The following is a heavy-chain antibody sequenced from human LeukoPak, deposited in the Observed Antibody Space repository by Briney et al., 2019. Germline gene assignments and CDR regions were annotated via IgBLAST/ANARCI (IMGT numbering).Heavy chain of an antibody. V-gene: IGHV1-2*02. J-gene: IGHJ4*02. CDR2: INPNSGGT. Sequence: ASVKVSCKASGYTFTGYYMHWVRQAPGQGLEWMGWINPNSGGTNYAQKFQGRVTMTRDTSISTAYMELSRLRSDDTAVYYCARDLRSSWYGSTVDYWGQGTLVTVSS. D-gene: IGHD6-13*01. CDR3: ARDLRSSWYGSTVDY. CDR1: GYTFTGYY.